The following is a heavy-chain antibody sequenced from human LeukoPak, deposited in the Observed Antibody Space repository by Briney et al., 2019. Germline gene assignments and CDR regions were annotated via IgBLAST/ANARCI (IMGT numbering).Heavy chain of an antibody. CDR2: ISGSGGSA. J-gene: IGHJ4*02. V-gene: IGHV3-23*01. CDR1: GFTFSSYA. D-gene: IGHD3-3*01. Sequence: GGSLRLSCAASGFTFSSYAMSWVRQAPGKGLEWVSAISGSGGSAYYADSVKGRFTTSRDNSKNTLYLQMNSLRAEDTAVYYCAKDRLSDPYDFWSGYYRGDDYWGQGTLVTVSS. CDR3: AKDRLSDPYDFWSGYYRGDDY.